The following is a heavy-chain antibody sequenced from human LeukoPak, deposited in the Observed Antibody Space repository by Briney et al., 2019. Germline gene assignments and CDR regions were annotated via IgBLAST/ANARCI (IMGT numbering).Heavy chain of an antibody. CDR1: GFTFSSCV. J-gene: IGHJ6*02. CDR3: AKAPAPYYYYYGMDV. V-gene: IGHV3-23*01. Sequence: GGSLRLSCAASGFTFSSCVMNWVRQAPGKGLEWVSSISDNGVTRYYADSVKGRFIISRDNSDNTVYLQMNSLRAEDTAIYYCAKAPAPYYYYYGMDVWGQGTAVTVSS. CDR2: ISDNGVTR.